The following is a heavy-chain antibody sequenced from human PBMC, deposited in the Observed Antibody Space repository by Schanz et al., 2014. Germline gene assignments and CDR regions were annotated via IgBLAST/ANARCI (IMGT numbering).Heavy chain of an antibody. D-gene: IGHD3-10*02. V-gene: IGHV4-39*02. Sequence: QLQLHASGPGLVRPSDTLSLTCSGSGGSINRNNYHWGWIRQSPGRGLEWLGTIQHTGTTSYNPSLKGGVTISVDLSKPVSSLTLPSVTAADTAVYFCGMLPGARDYWGQGIVVTVSS. CDR3: GMLPGARDY. CDR2: IQHTGTT. J-gene: IGHJ4*02. CDR1: GGSINRNNYH.